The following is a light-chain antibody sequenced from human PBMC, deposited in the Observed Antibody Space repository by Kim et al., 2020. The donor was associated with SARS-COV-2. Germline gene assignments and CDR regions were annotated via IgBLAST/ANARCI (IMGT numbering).Light chain of an antibody. V-gene: IGLV2-8*01. CDR3: SSYAGNNNLV. CDR1: SSDVGGYDY. CDR2: EVT. J-gene: IGLJ3*02. Sequence: QSVLTQPPSASGSPGQSVTISCTGTSSDVGGYDYVSWYQQHPGKAPKLMIYEVTKRPSGVPHRFSGSKSGNTASLTVSGLQAEDESDYYCSSYAGNNNLVFGGGTQLTVL.